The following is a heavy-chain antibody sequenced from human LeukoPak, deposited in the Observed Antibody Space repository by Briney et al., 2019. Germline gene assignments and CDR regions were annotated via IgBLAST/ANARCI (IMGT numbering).Heavy chain of an antibody. V-gene: IGHV3-23*01. Sequence: GGSLRLSCAASGFTVSSYAMSWVRQAPGTGLEGVSAISGSGGSTYYADPVKGRFTISRDNSKNTLYLQMNSLRAEDTAVYYCAKIDGYSYGPDAFDIWGQGTMVTVSS. D-gene: IGHD5-18*01. CDR1: GFTVSSYA. CDR3: AKIDGYSYGPDAFDI. J-gene: IGHJ3*02. CDR2: ISGSGGST.